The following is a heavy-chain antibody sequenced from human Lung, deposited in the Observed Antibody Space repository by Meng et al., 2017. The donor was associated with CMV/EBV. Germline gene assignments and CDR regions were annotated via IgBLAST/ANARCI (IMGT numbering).Heavy chain of an antibody. CDR3: ARHHHSPTFDY. Sequence: LQRQESGPGRVKPSEPLSLTCTVSGGSISSSSYYWAWIRQPPGEGLEWIGSVVYSGTTYYTSSLKSRVSISVDTSKNQFSLKLSSVTAADTAVYYCARHHHSPTFDYWGQGTLVTVSS. V-gene: IGHV4-39*01. J-gene: IGHJ4*02. D-gene: IGHD1-14*01. CDR1: GGSISSSSYY. CDR2: VVYSGTT.